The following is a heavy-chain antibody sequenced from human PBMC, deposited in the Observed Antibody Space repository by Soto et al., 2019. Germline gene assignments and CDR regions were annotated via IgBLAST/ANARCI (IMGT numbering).Heavy chain of an antibody. Sequence: GGSLRLSCAASGFTFSSYSMNWVRQAPGKGLEWASYISSSSNTIYYADSVKGRFTISRDNAKNSLYLQMNSLRAEDTAVYYCVRDAPPDDYWGQGTLVTVSS. V-gene: IGHV3-48*01. J-gene: IGHJ4*02. CDR1: GFTFSSYS. CDR3: VRDAPPDDY. CDR2: ISSSSNTI.